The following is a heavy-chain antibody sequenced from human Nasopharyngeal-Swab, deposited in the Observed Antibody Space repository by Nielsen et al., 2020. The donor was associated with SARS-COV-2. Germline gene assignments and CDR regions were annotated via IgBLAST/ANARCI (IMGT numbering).Heavy chain of an antibody. CDR3: ARDSDYVWGSYRLGGY. CDR1: GYTFTSYA. D-gene: IGHD3-16*02. CDR2: INTNTGNP. V-gene: IGHV7-4-1*02. Sequence: ASVKVSCKASGYTFTSYAMNWVRQAPGQGLEWMGWINTNTGNPTYAQGFTGRFVFSLDTSVSTAYLQISSLKAEDTAVYCCARDSDYVWGSYRLGGYWGQGTLVTVSS. J-gene: IGHJ4*02.